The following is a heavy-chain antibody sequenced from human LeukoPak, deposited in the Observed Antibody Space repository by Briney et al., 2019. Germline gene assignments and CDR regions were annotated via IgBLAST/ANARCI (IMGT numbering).Heavy chain of an antibody. CDR3: ATIKQWELPGRGYYFDY. Sequence: SETLSLTCAVSGGSISSGGYSWSWIRQPPGKGLEWIGYIYHSGSTYYNPSLKSRVTISVDTSKNQFSLKLSSVTAADTAVYYCATIKQWELPGRGYYFDYWGQGTLVTVSS. D-gene: IGHD1-26*01. J-gene: IGHJ4*02. CDR2: IYHSGST. CDR1: GGSISSGGYS. V-gene: IGHV4-30-2*01.